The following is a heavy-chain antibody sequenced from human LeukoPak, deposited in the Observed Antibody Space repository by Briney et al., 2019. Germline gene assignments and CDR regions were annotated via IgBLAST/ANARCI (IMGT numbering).Heavy chain of an antibody. CDR3: ARGELAPQSRYFDY. D-gene: IGHD1-26*01. Sequence: PGGSLRLSCAASGFTFSSYAMHWVRQAPGKGLEWVAVISYDGSNKYYADSVKGRFTISRDNSKNTLYLQMNSLRAEDTAVYYCARGELAPQSRYFDYWGQGTLVTVSS. V-gene: IGHV3-30-3*01. CDR2: ISYDGSNK. CDR1: GFTFSSYA. J-gene: IGHJ4*02.